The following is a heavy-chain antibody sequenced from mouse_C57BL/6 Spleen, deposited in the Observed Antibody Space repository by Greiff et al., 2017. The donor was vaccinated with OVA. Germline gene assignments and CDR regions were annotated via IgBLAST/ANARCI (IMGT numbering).Heavy chain of an antibody. CDR2: IDPSDSYT. D-gene: IGHD1-1*01. J-gene: IGHJ4*01. CDR3: ARRYYGSSYGYAMDY. V-gene: IGHV1-50*01. CDR1: GYTFTSYW. Sequence: QVQLQQQSGAELVKPGASVKLSCKASGYTFTSYWMQWVKQRPGQGLEWIGEIDPSDSYTNYNQKFKGKATLTVDTSSSTAYMQLSSLTSEDSAVYYCARRYYGSSYGYAMDYWGQGTSVTVSS.